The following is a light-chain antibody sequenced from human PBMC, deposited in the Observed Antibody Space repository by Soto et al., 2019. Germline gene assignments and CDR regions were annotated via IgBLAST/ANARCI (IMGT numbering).Light chain of an antibody. CDR2: TTS. CDR3: QQSYSTPQT. CDR1: QSISNF. V-gene: IGKV1-39*01. J-gene: IGKJ4*01. Sequence: DIHMTQSPSSLSASVGDRVTITCRASQSISNFLNWYQQKPGKAPKLLIHTTSSLQSGVPSRFSASGTGTDFTLTISSLQPEDFATYYCQQSYSTPQTFGGGTKVEI.